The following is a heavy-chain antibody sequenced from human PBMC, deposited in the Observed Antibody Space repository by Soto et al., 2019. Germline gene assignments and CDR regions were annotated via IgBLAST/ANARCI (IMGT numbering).Heavy chain of an antibody. V-gene: IGHV4-59*01. CDR3: AGSTRIYWGGGSCPAASHFDY. J-gene: IGHJ4*02. Sequence: SETLSLTCTVSGGSISSYYWSWIRQPPGKGLEWIGYIYYSGSTNYNPSLKSRVTISVDTSKNQFSLKLSSVTAADAAVFYWAGSTRIYWGGGSCPAASHFDYWGQGTLVTVSS. D-gene: IGHD2-15*01. CDR2: IYYSGST. CDR1: GGSISSYY.